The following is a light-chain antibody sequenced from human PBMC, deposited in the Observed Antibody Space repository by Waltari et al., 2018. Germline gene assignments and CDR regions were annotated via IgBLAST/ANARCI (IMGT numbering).Light chain of an antibody. CDR3: QQYGSSPT. J-gene: IGKJ1*01. Sequence: EIVLTQSPGPLSLSPVERATPSCRATQIVSSSYLAWYQQKPGQAPRLLIYGASSRATGSPDRFSGSGSGTDFTLTISRLEPEDFAVDYCQQYGSSPTFGQGTKVEIK. V-gene: IGKV3-20*01. CDR2: GAS. CDR1: QIVSSSY.